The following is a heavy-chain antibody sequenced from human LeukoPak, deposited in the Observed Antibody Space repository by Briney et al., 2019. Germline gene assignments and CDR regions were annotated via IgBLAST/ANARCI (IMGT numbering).Heavy chain of an antibody. CDR2: IYYSGST. CDR3: ASPGYCSSTSCYSLAAFDI. V-gene: IGHV4-39*01. D-gene: IGHD2-2*02. Sequence: SDTLSLTCTVSGGSISSSSYYWGWIRQPPGKELEWIGSIYYSGSTYYNPSLKSRVTISVDTSKNQFSLKLSSVTAADTAVYYCASPGYCSSTSCYSLAAFDIWGQGTMVTVSS. CDR1: GGSISSSSYY. J-gene: IGHJ3*02.